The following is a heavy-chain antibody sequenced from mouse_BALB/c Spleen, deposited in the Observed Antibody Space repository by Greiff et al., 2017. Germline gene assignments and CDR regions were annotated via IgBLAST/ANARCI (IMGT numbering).Heavy chain of an antibody. CDR3: ARWAYYGNYWYFDV. CDR2: ISYSGST. Sequence: VQLKQSGPGLVKPSQSLSLTCTVTGYSITSDYAWNWIRQFPGNKLEWMGYISYSGSTSYNPSLKSRISITRDTSKNQFFLQLNSVTTEDTATYYCARWAYYGNYWYFDVWGAGTTVTVSS. CDR1: GYSITSDYA. V-gene: IGHV3-2*02. D-gene: IGHD2-10*01. J-gene: IGHJ1*01.